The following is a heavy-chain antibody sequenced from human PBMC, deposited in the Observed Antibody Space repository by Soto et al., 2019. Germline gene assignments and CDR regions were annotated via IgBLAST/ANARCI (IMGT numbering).Heavy chain of an antibody. Sequence: QLQLQESGSGLVKPSQTLSLTCAVSGGSISSGGYSWSWIRQPPGKGLEWIGYIYHSRSTHYNPSLQSRVTTPLDRSKNEFPLKLSSGTAADTAVYYCASIPDYWGQRTRVIVSS. D-gene: IGHD2-2*01. CDR2: IYHSRST. J-gene: IGHJ4*02. V-gene: IGHV4-30-2*01. CDR1: GGSISSGGYS. CDR3: ASIPDY.